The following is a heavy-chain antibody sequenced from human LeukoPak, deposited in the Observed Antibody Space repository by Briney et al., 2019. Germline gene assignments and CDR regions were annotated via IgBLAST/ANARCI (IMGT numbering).Heavy chain of an antibody. J-gene: IGHJ5*02. Sequence: VKTYCQASGLTISGHTISGVRKAPGHGVQWMVRNIPIFGTANYAQKFQGRVTITADESTSTAYMELSSLRSEDTAVYYCATRRGGYPNFNWFDPWGQGTLVTVSS. CDR1: GLTISGHT. CDR3: ATRRGGYPNFNWFDP. V-gene: IGHV1-69*15. CDR2: NIPIFGTA. D-gene: IGHD3-16*02.